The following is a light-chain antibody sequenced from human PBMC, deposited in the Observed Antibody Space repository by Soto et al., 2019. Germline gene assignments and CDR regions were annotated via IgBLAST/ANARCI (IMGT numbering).Light chain of an antibody. V-gene: IGKV3-20*01. CDR2: GAS. J-gene: IGKJ1*01. CDR1: QSVRNSL. Sequence: EIVLTQSPGTLSLSPGERATLSCRASQSVRNSLLAWYQQKPGQPPRLLIYGASNRATGIPDRFSGSGSGTEFTLTINSLQPDDFATYYCQQYSVYWTFGQGTKVDI. CDR3: QQYSVYWT.